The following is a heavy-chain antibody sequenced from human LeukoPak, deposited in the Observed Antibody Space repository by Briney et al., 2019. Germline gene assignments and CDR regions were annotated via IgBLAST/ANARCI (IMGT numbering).Heavy chain of an antibody. V-gene: IGHV3-23*01. J-gene: IGHJ4*02. CDR2: ISGSGGST. D-gene: IGHD3-10*01. Sequence: GGSLRLPCAASGFTFSSYGMSWVRQAPGKGLEWVSAISGSGGSTYYADSVKGRFTISRDNSKNTLYLQMNSLRAEDTAVYYCTRFPFGKFPRRLNYFDFWGQGTLVTVSS. CDR3: TRFPFGKFPRRLNYFDF. CDR1: GFTFSSYG.